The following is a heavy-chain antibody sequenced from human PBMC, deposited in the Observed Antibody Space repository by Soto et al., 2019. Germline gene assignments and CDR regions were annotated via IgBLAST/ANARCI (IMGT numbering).Heavy chain of an antibody. J-gene: IGHJ6*02. CDR2: ISHDGSDK. CDR1: GFPFGDFG. V-gene: IGHV3-30*03. D-gene: IGHD3-3*01. Sequence: TGGSLRLSCAASGFPFGDFGMHWLRQAPGKGLEWVAVISHDGSDKFYADSVKARFTISRDNSKNTLYLQMSGLRAEDTAVYYCARVPTNSYYDFWSGPYYYYGMDVWGQGTTVTVSS. CDR3: ARVPTNSYYDFWSGPYYYYGMDV.